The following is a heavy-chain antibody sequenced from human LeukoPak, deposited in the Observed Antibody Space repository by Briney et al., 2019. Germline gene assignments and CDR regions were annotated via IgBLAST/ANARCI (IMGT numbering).Heavy chain of an antibody. J-gene: IGHJ5*02. CDR3: AREKYQLLINWFDP. D-gene: IGHD2-2*01. V-gene: IGHV3-11*04. CDR1: GFTFSDYY. Sequence: GGSLRLSCAASGFTFSDYYMSWIRQAPGKGLEWVSYISSSGSTIYYADSVKGLFTISRDNAKNSLYLQMNSLRAEDTAVYYCAREKYQLLINWFDPWGQGTLVTVSS. CDR2: ISSSGSTI.